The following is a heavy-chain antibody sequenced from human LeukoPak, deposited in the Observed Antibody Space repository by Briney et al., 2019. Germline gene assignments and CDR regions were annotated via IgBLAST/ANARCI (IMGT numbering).Heavy chain of an antibody. CDR1: GFTFSSYW. Sequence: RGSLRLSCAASGFTFSSYWMNWARQAPGKGLEWVASINHSGNVNYYVDSVKGRFTISRDNAKNSLYLQMSNLRAEDTAVYFCARGGGLDVWGQGATVTVSS. V-gene: IGHV3-7*03. J-gene: IGHJ6*02. D-gene: IGHD3-16*01. CDR2: INHSGNVN. CDR3: ARGGGLDV.